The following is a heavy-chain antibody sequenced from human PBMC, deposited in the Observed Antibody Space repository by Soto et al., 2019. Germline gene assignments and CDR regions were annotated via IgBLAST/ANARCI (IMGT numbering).Heavy chain of an antibody. CDR2: ITNGGGGRT. CDR3: AKEWGGFSSGWIIDF. V-gene: IGHV3-23*01. CDR1: GFTFAGYA. D-gene: IGHD6-19*01. J-gene: IGHJ4*02. Sequence: EVQLLESGRGLVQPGGSLRLSCAASGFTFAGYAMTWVRQAPGRGLEWVSSITNGGGGRTYYADSVRGRFPISRDNSKNTLYLQMNNLRAEDTAVYYCAKEWGGFSSGWIIDFWGQGTLVTVSS.